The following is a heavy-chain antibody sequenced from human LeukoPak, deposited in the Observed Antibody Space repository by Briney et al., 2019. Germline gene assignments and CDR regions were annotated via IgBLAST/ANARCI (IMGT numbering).Heavy chain of an antibody. CDR2: IKQDGSEK. J-gene: IGHJ4*02. D-gene: IGHD3-3*01. Sequence: GGSLRLSCAASGFTFSSYWMSWVRQAPGRGLEWVANIKQDGSEKYYVDSVKGRFTISRDNAKNSLYLQMNSLRAEDTAVYYCARVGHLDYDFWSGYYRIDYWGQGTLVTVSS. V-gene: IGHV3-7*01. CDR1: GFTFSSYW. CDR3: ARVGHLDYDFWSGYYRIDY.